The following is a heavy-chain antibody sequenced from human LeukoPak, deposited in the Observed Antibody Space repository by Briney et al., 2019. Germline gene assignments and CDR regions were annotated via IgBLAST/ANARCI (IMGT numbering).Heavy chain of an antibody. CDR3: AKDEKTVVVVVAPEYFQH. Sequence: GGSLRLSCAASGFTFDNYAMSWVRQAPGKGLEWVSVISGSGDSTYYADSVRGRFTISRDNSKNTLYLQMNSLRAEDTAVYYCAKDEKTVVVVVAPEYFQHWGQGTLVTVSS. D-gene: IGHD2-15*01. CDR1: GFTFDNYA. V-gene: IGHV3-23*01. J-gene: IGHJ1*01. CDR2: ISGSGDST.